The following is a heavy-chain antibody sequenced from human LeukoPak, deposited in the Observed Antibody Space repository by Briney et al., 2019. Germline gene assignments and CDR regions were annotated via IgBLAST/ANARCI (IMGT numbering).Heavy chain of an antibody. CDR1: GFTFSNYA. CDR2: IWYDGSNK. CDR3: ASSPDY. J-gene: IGHJ4*02. V-gene: IGHV3-33*08. Sequence: GGSLRLSCAASGFTFSNYAMSWVRQAPGKGLEWVAVIWYDGSNKYYADSVKGRFTISRDNAKNTLYLQMNSLRAEDTAVYYCASSPDYWGQGTLVTVSS.